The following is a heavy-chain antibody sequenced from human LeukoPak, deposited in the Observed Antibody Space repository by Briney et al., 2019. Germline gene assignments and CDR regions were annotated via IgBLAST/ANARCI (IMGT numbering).Heavy chain of an antibody. D-gene: IGHD6-13*01. V-gene: IGHV3-30*09. Sequence: GGSLKLSCAASGFTFSGAGMHWVRQAPGKGLEWVAVISYDGSNKYYADSVMGRFAISRDNSKNTLYLQMNSLRAEDTAVYYCARDHTLIAAAGTSLGYWGQGTLVTVSS. CDR1: GFTFSGAG. CDR2: ISYDGSNK. J-gene: IGHJ4*02. CDR3: ARDHTLIAAAGTSLGY.